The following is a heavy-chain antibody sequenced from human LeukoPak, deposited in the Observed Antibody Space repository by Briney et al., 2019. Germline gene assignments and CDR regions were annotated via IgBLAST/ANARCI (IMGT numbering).Heavy chain of an antibody. D-gene: IGHD3-9*01. J-gene: IGHJ4*02. CDR1: GFTFSSYT. V-gene: IGHV3-21*01. Sequence: AGGSLRLSCAASGFTFSSYTMNWVRQAPGKGLEWVSSITSSSSYIYYADSAKGRFTISRDNAKNSLFLQMNSLRAEDTAVCYCARVLSGTLTFDHWGQGTLVAVSS. CDR3: ARVLSGTLTFDH. CDR2: ITSSSSYI.